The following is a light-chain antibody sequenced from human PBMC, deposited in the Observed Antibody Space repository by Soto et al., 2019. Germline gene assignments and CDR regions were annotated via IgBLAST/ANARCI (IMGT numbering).Light chain of an antibody. V-gene: IGKV3-11*01. CDR3: QQRSNWPRT. Sequence: EIVLTQPPATLSLSPGERATLSCSASQSVSSSLAWYQQKPGQAPRLLIYDASNRATDIPARFSGSGSGTDFTLTINSLEPEDFAVYYCQQRSNWPRTFGQGTKLEIK. CDR1: QSVSSS. CDR2: DAS. J-gene: IGKJ2*01.